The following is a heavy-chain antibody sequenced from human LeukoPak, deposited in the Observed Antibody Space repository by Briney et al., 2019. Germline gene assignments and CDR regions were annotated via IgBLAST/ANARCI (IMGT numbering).Heavy chain of an antibody. D-gene: IGHD6-19*01. CDR3: ATHQIAVDRDVLGI. CDR2: VFYGGTT. CDR1: GDFISSHY. J-gene: IGHJ3*02. V-gene: IGHV4-59*11. Sequence: SETLTLTCTVSGDFISSHYWSWIRQPPGKGLQWIGYVFYGGTTNYSPSLKSRVSISIDTSKNQFSLNLKSVTAADTAVYYCATHQIAVDRDVLGIWGQGTVVTVSS.